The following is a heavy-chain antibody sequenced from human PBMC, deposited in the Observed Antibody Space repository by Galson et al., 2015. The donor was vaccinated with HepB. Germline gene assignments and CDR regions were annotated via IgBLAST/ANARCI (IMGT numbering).Heavy chain of an antibody. CDR3: ARGYVDTAKGEWFDP. J-gene: IGHJ5*02. D-gene: IGHD5-18*01. V-gene: IGHV1-46*03. CDR2: INPSGGST. CDR1: GYTFTSYY. Sequence: SVKVSCKASGYTFTSYYMHWVRQAPGQGLEWMGIINPSGGSTSYAQKFQGRVTMTRDTSTSTVYMELSSLRSEDTAVYYCARGYVDTAKGEWFDPWGQGTLVTVSS.